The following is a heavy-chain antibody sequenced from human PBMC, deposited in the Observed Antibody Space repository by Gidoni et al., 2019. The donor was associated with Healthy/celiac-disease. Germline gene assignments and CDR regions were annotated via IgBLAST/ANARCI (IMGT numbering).Heavy chain of an antibody. D-gene: IGHD3-22*01. Sequence: QLQLQESGSGLVKPSQTLSLTCAVPGGSISSGGYSWSWIRQPPGKGLEWIGYIYHSGSTYYNPSLKSRVTISVDRSKNQFSLKLSSVTAADTAVYYCARGDYYDSSGPEAFSYWGQGTLVTVSS. CDR1: GGSISSGGYS. J-gene: IGHJ4*02. CDR2: IYHSGST. CDR3: ARGDYYDSSGPEAFSY. V-gene: IGHV4-30-2*01.